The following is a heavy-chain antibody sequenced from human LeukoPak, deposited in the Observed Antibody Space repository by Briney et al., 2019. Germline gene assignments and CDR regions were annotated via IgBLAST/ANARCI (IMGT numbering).Heavy chain of an antibody. CDR2: ISGSGGST. CDR1: GFTFGSYA. Sequence: PGGSRRLSCAASGFTFGSYAMSWVRQAPGKGLEWVSAISGSGGSTYYADSVKGRFTISRDNSKNTLYLQMNSLRAEDTAVYYCAKDTPGYSSGWYDAFDIWGQGTMVTVSS. V-gene: IGHV3-23*01. J-gene: IGHJ3*02. D-gene: IGHD6-19*01. CDR3: AKDTPGYSSGWYDAFDI.